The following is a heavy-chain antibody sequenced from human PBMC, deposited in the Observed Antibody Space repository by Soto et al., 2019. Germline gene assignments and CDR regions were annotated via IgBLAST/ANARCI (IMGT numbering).Heavy chain of an antibody. Sequence: SVKVSCKVSGDTFNNYAISWVRQAPGEGLEWVGGIIPRLDTPKFAQKFQDRVSITADESTATTYMELRSLRSDDAAVYYCARDTRQITRIRGVIPYYIYHMDVWGHGTTVTVSS. D-gene: IGHD3-10*01. CDR3: ARDTRQITRIRGVIPYYIYHMDV. J-gene: IGHJ6*03. V-gene: IGHV1-69*13. CDR2: IIPRLDTP. CDR1: GDTFNNYA.